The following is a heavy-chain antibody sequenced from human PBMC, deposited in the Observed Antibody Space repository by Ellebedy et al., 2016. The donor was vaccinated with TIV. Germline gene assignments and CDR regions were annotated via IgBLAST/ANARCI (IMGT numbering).Heavy chain of an antibody. CDR3: ARRYMDV. V-gene: IGHV3-7*01. J-gene: IGHJ6*03. Sequence: GESLKISXAASGFTFSSYWMQWVRQAPGKGLEWVANIKRDGSAKYYVDSVKGRFTISRDNAKNSVYLQMNNLRAEDTAVYYCARRYMDVWGKGTTVTVSS. CDR1: GFTFSSYW. CDR2: IKRDGSAK.